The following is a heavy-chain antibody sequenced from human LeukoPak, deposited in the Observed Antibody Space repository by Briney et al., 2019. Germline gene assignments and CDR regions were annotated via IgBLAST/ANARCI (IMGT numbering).Heavy chain of an antibody. D-gene: IGHD3-10*01. CDR1: GYTFTSYG. V-gene: IGHV1-18*01. Sequence: ASVKVSCTASGYTFTSYGISWVRQAPGQGLEWMGWISAYNGNTNYAQKLQGRVTITRNTSISTAYMELSSLRSEDTAVYYCAREITMVRGVTYYYYMDVWGKGTTVTISS. CDR3: AREITMVRGVTYYYYMDV. CDR2: ISAYNGNT. J-gene: IGHJ6*03.